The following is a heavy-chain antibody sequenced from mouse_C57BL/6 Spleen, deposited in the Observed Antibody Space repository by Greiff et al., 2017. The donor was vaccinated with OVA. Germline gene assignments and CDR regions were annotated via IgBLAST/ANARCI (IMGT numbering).Heavy chain of an antibody. CDR1: GFTFSDYY. J-gene: IGHJ4*01. D-gene: IGHD2-4*01. CDR2: ISNGGGST. V-gene: IGHV5-12*01. Sequence: LQQSGGGLVQPGGSLKLSCAASGFTFSDYYMYWVRQTPEKRLEWVAYISNGGGSTYYPDTVKGRFTISRDNAKNTLYLQMSRLKSEDTAMYYCARRDYDYAMDYWGQGTSVTVSS. CDR3: ARRDYDYAMDY.